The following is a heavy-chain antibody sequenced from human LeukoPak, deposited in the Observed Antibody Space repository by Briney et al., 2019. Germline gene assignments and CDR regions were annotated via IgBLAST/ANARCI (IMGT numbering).Heavy chain of an antibody. CDR3: SSYNRGCDC. CDR1: GGSISSSSYY. V-gene: IGHV4-39*01. Sequence: SETLSLTCTVSGGSISSSSYYWGWIRQPPGRGLEWIGSVYYSGYTYYNPSLKSRVTISVDTSNDQFSLKLSSVTAADTAVYMGSSYNRGCDCWGQGTQVTVSS. D-gene: IGHD3-10*01. CDR2: VYYSGYT. J-gene: IGHJ4*02.